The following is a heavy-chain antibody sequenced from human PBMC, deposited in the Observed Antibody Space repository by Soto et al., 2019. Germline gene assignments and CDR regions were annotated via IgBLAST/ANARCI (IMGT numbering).Heavy chain of an antibody. CDR1: GYSISSGYY. CDR2: IYHSGST. CDR3: ARDTSIEKLDLSHSFDY. Sequence: SETLSLTCAVSGYSISSGYYWGWIRQPPGKGLEWIGSIYHSGSTYYNPSLKSRVTISVDTSKNQFSLKLSSVTAADTAVYYCARDTSIEKLDLSHSFDYWGQGTLVTVSS. D-gene: IGHD6-6*01. J-gene: IGHJ4*02. V-gene: IGHV4-38-2*02.